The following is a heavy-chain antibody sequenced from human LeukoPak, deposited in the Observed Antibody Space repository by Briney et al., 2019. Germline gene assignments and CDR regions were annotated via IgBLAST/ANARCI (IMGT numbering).Heavy chain of an antibody. Sequence: PGGSLRLSCAASGFTFSSYAMSWVRQAPGKGLEWVSAISGSGGSTYYADSVKGRFTTSRDNSKNTLYLQMNSLRAEDTAVYYCAKDLGGIAVAGTFYWGQGTLVTVSS. CDR3: AKDLGGIAVAGTFY. CDR1: GFTFSSYA. D-gene: IGHD6-19*01. V-gene: IGHV3-23*01. CDR2: ISGSGGST. J-gene: IGHJ4*02.